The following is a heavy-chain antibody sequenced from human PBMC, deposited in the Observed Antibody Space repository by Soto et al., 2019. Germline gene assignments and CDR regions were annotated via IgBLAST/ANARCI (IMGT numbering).Heavy chain of an antibody. CDR2: VYNSGRA. J-gene: IGHJ5*02. D-gene: IGHD3-10*01. V-gene: IGHV4-4*02. Sequence: QVQLQESGPGLVKPSGTLSLTCTVSGDSISDSNWWTWVRQPPGKGLEWIGEVYNSGRANYNPSLRSRFTISAEALQQHFNVRRSSRTAVDTAVYYFAKTIGSGSYMPSLGQGTLVAVSP. CDR1: GDSISDSNW. CDR3: AKTIGSGSYMPS.